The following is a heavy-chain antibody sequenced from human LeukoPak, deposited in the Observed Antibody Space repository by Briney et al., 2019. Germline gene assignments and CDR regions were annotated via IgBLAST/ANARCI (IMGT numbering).Heavy chain of an antibody. CDR1: GITFSYCT. CDR3: AREPVPRSSGLQY. V-gene: IGHV1-69*05. CDR2: IIPIFGTA. J-gene: IGHJ4*02. D-gene: IGHD3-22*01. Sequence: EASVKVSCKASGITFSYCTISWVRQAPGQGLEWMGRIIPIFGTADYAQKFQGRVTMTTDESTSTAYMELSSLRSEDTAVYYCAREPVPRSSGLQYWGQGTLVTVSS.